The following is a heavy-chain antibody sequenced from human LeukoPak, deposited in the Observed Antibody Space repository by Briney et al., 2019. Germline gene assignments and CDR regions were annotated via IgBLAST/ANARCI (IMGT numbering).Heavy chain of an antibody. CDR2: INHRGST. D-gene: IGHD1-26*01. V-gene: IGHV4-34*01. Sequence: PSETLSLTCAVYGESLSKYYWTWIRQSPGTGLEWIGEINHRGSTNLNPSLKSRVTLSVDTSKHQFSLKLTSVTAADAAVYYCASSVGSTDYWGQGTLVTVSS. J-gene: IGHJ4*02. CDR3: ASSVGSTDY. CDR1: GESLSKYY.